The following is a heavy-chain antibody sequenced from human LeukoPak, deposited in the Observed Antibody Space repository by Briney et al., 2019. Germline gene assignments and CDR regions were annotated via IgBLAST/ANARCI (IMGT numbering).Heavy chain of an antibody. CDR2: IWYDGSKK. D-gene: IGHD6-6*01. J-gene: IGHJ4*02. V-gene: IGHV3-33*01. Sequence: GRSLRLSCAASGFTFSDYGIHWVRQAPGQGLEWVALIWYDGSKKYYADSVKGRFTISRDNTKNTRYLQLNSLRADDTAVYYCARAHSSSSTFDLWGQGTLVTVSS. CDR3: ARAHSSSSTFDL. CDR1: GFTFSDYG.